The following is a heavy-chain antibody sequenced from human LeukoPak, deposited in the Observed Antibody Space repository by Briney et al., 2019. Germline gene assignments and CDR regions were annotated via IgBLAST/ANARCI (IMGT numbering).Heavy chain of an antibody. D-gene: IGHD6-13*01. CDR3: AKEETATAGMGFDY. J-gene: IGHJ4*02. CDR1: WGYISSGVYY. CDR2: IYYSGST. Sequence: SSQTLSLTWTVSWGYISSGVYYWDGIHQHPGKGLEWMGYIYYSGSTYYSPSLNSRVTISGDTSKNQFSLKLSSVTAADTAVYCIAKEETATAGMGFDYWGEGTLVTVSS. V-gene: IGHV4-31*02.